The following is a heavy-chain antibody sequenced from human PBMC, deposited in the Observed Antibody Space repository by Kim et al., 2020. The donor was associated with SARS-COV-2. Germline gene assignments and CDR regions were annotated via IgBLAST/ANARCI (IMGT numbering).Heavy chain of an antibody. V-gene: IGHV4-39*07. J-gene: IGHJ4*02. CDR2: VYYSGST. CDR3: ARVGRFGELSVDY. D-gene: IGHD3-10*01. Sequence: SETLSLTCIVSGGSISSTNYYCGWIRQPPGKGLEWIGSVYYSGSTYSKPSLKSRVTISVDTSKNQFSLKTNSVTAADTAVYYCARVGRFGELSVDYWGQG. CDR1: GGSISSTNYY.